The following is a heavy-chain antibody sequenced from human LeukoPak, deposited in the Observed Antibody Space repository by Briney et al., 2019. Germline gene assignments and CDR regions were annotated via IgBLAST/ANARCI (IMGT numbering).Heavy chain of an antibody. V-gene: IGHV4-34*01. Sequence: PSETLSLTCAVYGMSFSGYYWSWIRQPPGKGLEWIGEINHSGSTNYNPSLKSRVTISVDTSKNQFSLKLSSVTAADTAVYYCARGRPYYYDSSGYYRNWFDPWGQGTLVTVSS. CDR3: ARGRPYYYDSSGYYRNWFDP. CDR2: INHSGST. D-gene: IGHD3-22*01. J-gene: IGHJ5*02. CDR1: GMSFSGYY.